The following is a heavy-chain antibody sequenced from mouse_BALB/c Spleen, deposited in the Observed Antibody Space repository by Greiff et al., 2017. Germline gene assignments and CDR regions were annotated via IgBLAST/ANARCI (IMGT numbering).Heavy chain of an antibody. J-gene: IGHJ4*01. CDR3: ARGSYYGNYNAMDY. CDR1: GFTFSSFG. Sequence: EVMLVESGGGLVQPGGSRKLSCAASGFTFSSFGMHWVRQAPEKGLEWVAYISSGSSTIYYADTVKGRVTISRDNPKNTLFLQMTSLRSEDTAMYYCARGSYYGNYNAMDYWGQGTSVTVAS. D-gene: IGHD2-1*01. CDR2: ISSGSSTI. V-gene: IGHV5-17*02.